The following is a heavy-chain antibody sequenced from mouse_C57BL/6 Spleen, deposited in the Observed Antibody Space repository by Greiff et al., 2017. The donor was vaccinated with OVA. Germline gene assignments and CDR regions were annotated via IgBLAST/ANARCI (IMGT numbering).Heavy chain of an antibody. CDR2: ISSGSSTI. V-gene: IGHV5-17*01. J-gene: IGHJ4*01. Sequence: EVKLQESGGGLVKPGGSLKLSCAASGFTFSDYGMHWVRQAPEKGLEWVAYISSGSSTIYYADTVKGRFTISRDNAKNTLFLQMTSLRSEDTAMYYCARGPTGYAMDYWGQGTSVTVSS. CDR3: ARGPTGYAMDY. CDR1: GFTFSDYG. D-gene: IGHD1-1*01.